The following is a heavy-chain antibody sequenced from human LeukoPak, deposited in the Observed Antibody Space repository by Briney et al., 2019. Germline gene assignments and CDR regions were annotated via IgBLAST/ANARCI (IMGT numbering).Heavy chain of an antibody. J-gene: IGHJ6*02. Sequence: SETLSLTCTVSGGSISSYYWSWIRQPAGKGLEWIGRIYTSGSTNYNPSLKSRVTMSVDTSKNQFSLKLSSVTAADTAVYYCAVRTLDDSSGYYYRVPYGMDVWGQGTTVTVSS. CDR3: AVRTLDDSSGYYYRVPYGMDV. CDR1: GGSISSYY. CDR2: IYTSGST. V-gene: IGHV4-4*07. D-gene: IGHD3-22*01.